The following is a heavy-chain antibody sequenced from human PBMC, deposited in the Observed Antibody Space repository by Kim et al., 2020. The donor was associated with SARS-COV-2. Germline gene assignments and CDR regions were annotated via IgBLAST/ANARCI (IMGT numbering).Heavy chain of an antibody. CDR3: ARMRVVGATGRGVDC. D-gene: IGHD1-26*01. CDR1: GYTFTGYY. Sequence: ASVKVSCKASGYTFTGYYMHWVRQAPGQGLEWMGWINPNSGGTNYAQKFQGRVTMTRDTSISTAYMELSRLRSDDTAVYYCARMRVVGATGRGVDCWGQGTLVTVSS. J-gene: IGHJ4*02. CDR2: INPNSGGT. V-gene: IGHV1-2*02.